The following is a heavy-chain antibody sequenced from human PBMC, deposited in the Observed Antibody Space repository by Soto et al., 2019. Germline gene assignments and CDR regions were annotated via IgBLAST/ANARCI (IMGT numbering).Heavy chain of an antibody. V-gene: IGHV3-23*01. J-gene: IGHJ3*02. D-gene: IGHD2-15*01. CDR1: GFTFSSYA. CDR2: ISGSGGST. Sequence: ELQLLESGGGLVQPGWALRLSCAASGFTFSSYAMSWVRQAPGKGLAWVSAISGSGGSTYYADSVKGRFTISRDNSKNTRDLQKNRLRAEETAVYYCAKCEVVVVAATSAFDIWGQGTLGTVSS. CDR3: AKCEVVVVAATSAFDI.